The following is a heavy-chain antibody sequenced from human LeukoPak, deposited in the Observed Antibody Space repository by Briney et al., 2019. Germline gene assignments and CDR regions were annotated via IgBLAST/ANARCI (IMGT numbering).Heavy chain of an antibody. CDR1: GGSISSSSYY. Sequence: SETLSLTCTVSGGSISSSSYYWGWIRQPPGKGLEWIGSIYYSGSTYYNPSLKSRVTISVDTSKNQFSLKLSSVTAADTAVYYCAAAIQLWSAEYFQHWGQGTLVTVSS. CDR3: AAAIQLWSAEYFQH. V-gene: IGHV4-39*07. CDR2: IYYSGST. J-gene: IGHJ1*01. D-gene: IGHD5-18*01.